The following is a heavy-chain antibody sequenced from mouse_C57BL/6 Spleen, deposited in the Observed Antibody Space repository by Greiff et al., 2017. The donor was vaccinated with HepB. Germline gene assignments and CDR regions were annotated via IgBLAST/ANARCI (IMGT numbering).Heavy chain of an antibody. V-gene: IGHV5-16*01. CDR1: GFTFSDYY. D-gene: IGHD1-1*01. J-gene: IGHJ3*01. CDR3: ASADYYGSSYWFAY. Sequence: EVMLVESEGGLVQPGRSMKLSCTASGFTFSDYYMAWVRQVPEKGLEWVANINYDGSSTYYLDSLKSRFIISRDNAKNMLYLQMSSLKSEDTATYYCASADYYGSSYWFAYWGQGTLVTVSA. CDR2: INYDGSST.